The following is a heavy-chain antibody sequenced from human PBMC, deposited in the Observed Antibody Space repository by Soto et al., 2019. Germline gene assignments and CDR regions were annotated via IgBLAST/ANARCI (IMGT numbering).Heavy chain of an antibody. CDR2: IIPIFGTA. V-gene: IGHV1-69*13. D-gene: IGHD1-26*01. Sequence: ASVKVSCKASGGTFSSYAISWVRQAPGQGLEWKGGIIPIFGTANYAQKFQGRVTITADESTSTAYMELSSLRSEDTAVYYCARLVGATTHFDYWGQGTLVTVSS. J-gene: IGHJ4*02. CDR3: ARLVGATTHFDY. CDR1: GGTFSSYA.